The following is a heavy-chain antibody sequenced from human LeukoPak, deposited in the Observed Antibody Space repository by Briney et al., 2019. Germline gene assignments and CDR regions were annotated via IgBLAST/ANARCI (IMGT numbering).Heavy chain of an antibody. CDR2: IYSGGST. J-gene: IGHJ4*02. D-gene: IGHD6-13*01. CDR1: GFTVSSNY. V-gene: IGHV3-53*05. CDR3: AKAPIAAAGRIY. Sequence: PGGSLRLSCAASGFTVSSNYMSWVRQAPGKGLEWVSVIYSGGSTYYADSVKGRFTISRDNSKNTLYLQMNSLRAEDTAVYYCAKAPIAAAGRIYWGQGTLVTVSS.